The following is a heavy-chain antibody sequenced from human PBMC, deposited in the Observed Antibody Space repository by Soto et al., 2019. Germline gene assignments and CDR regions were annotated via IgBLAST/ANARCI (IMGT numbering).Heavy chain of an antibody. J-gene: IGHJ6*02. CDR1: GFTFTSSA. V-gene: IGHV1-58*01. Sequence: GASVKVSCTASGFTFTSSAVQWVRQARGQRLEWIGWIVVGSGNTNYAQKFQERVTITRDMSTSTAYMELSSLRSEDTAVYYCAATPYCSSTSCYVRTPIATYYYYYGMDVWGQGTTVTVSS. D-gene: IGHD2-2*01. CDR3: AATPYCSSTSCYVRTPIATYYYYYGMDV. CDR2: IVVGSGNT.